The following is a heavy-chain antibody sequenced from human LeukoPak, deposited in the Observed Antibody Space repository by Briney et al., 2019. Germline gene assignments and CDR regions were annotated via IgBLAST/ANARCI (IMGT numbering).Heavy chain of an antibody. Sequence: GGSLRLSCAASRFTFSSYAMSWVRQAPGKGPEWVSTINGSGSSTYYADSVKGRFTISRDSSKNALYLQMNSLRAEDTAVYYCAKVGMTTVTTGPKYFDYWGQGTLVTVSS. V-gene: IGHV3-23*01. J-gene: IGHJ4*02. D-gene: IGHD4-17*01. CDR3: AKVGMTTVTTGPKYFDY. CDR1: RFTFSSYA. CDR2: INGSGSST.